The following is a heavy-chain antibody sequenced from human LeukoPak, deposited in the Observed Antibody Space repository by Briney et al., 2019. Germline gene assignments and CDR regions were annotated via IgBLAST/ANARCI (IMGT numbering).Heavy chain of an antibody. J-gene: IGHJ4*02. Sequence: SETLSLTCAVYGGSFSGYYWSWIRQPPGKGLEWIGEINHSGSTNYNPSLKSRVTISVDTSKNQVSLKLSSVTAAGTAVYYCARAVTMIVVDNFDYWGQGTLVTVSS. V-gene: IGHV4-34*01. CDR1: GGSFSGYY. CDR3: ARAVTMIVVDNFDY. CDR2: INHSGST. D-gene: IGHD3-22*01.